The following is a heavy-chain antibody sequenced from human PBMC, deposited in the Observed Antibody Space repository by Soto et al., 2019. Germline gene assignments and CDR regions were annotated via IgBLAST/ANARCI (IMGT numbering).Heavy chain of an antibody. Sequence: GGSLRLSCAASGFTFNTYAMTWVRQAPGKGLEWVSSISYSGGRTYYADSVKGRFTISRDNTKNTLFLQMDSLRAEDTALYYCANSVAVPDATLDFWGQGTLVTVSS. J-gene: IGHJ4*02. CDR2: ISYSGGRT. CDR3: ANSVAVPDATLDF. D-gene: IGHD2-2*01. CDR1: GFTFNTYA. V-gene: IGHV3-23*01.